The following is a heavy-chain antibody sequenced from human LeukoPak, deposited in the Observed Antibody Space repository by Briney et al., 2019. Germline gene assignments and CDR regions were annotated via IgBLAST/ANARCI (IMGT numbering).Heavy chain of an antibody. CDR2: IYYSGST. Sequence: PSETLSLTCTVSGGSISGWYWSWIRQPPGKGLEWIGYIYYSGSTNYNPSLKSRVTISVDTSKNQFSLKLSSVTAADTAVYYCAAYGSGLRWFDPWGQGTLVTVSS. V-gene: IGHV4-59*08. CDR1: GGSISGWY. CDR3: AAYGSGLRWFDP. J-gene: IGHJ5*02. D-gene: IGHD3-10*01.